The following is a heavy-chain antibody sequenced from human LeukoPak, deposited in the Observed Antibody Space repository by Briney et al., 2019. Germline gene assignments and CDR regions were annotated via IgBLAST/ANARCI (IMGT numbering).Heavy chain of an antibody. J-gene: IGHJ4*02. CDR2: IDHNGRT. CDR3: ARKSILTSGRKPYDF. CDR1: GGSFNGYY. D-gene: IGHD2-15*01. Sequence: PSDTLSLTCAVYGGSFNGYYWSWIRQVPGKGPEWIGEIDHNGRTNANSSLRSRVTLSIDMSKNQFSLRLSSVTAADTAVYYCARKSILTSGRKPYDFWDQGALVTVSS. V-gene: IGHV4-34*01.